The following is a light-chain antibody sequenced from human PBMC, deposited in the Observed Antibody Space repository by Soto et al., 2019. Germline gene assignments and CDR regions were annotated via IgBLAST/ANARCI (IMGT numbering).Light chain of an antibody. CDR2: GAS. CDR1: QSVTSSK. V-gene: IGKV3-20*01. J-gene: IGKJ1*01. CDR3: QQYDSFPRT. Sequence: EVLLTQSPGTLSLSPGERATLSCRASQSVTSSKLAWYQQKPGQAPRLLIHGASSGATGIPDRFSGSGSGTDFTLTISRLEPEDFAMYYCQQYDSFPRTFGQGTKVDIK.